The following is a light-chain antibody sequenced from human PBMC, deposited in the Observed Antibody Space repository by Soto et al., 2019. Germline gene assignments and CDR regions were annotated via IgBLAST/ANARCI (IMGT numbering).Light chain of an antibody. Sequence: QSVLTQPPSVSGAPGQRVTISCIGSSSNIGAGYDIHWYQQLPGTAPKLLIYGNSNRPSGVPDRFSGSKSGTSASLAITGLQAEDEADYYCQSYDSSLSGFVVFGGGTKVTVL. CDR1: SSNIGAGYD. V-gene: IGLV1-40*01. CDR3: QSYDSSLSGFVV. J-gene: IGLJ2*01. CDR2: GNS.